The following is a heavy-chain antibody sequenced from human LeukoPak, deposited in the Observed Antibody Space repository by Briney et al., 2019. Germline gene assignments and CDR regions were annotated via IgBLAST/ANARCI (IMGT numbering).Heavy chain of an antibody. V-gene: IGHV3-30*02. CDR3: AKSYTSGAWLWWD. J-gene: IGHJ4*02. CDR1: GFIFSSYG. D-gene: IGHD6-19*01. CDR2: IRYDGSNK. Sequence: GGSLRLSCAASGFIFSSYGMHWVRQAPGKGLEWVAFIRYDGSNKYYADSVKGRLTISRGISKNTLYLQMNSLRTEDTAVYYCAKSYTSGAWLWWDWGQGTLVTVSS.